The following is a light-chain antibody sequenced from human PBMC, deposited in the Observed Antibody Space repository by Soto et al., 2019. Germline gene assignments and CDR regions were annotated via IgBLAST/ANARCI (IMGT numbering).Light chain of an antibody. CDR2: GAS. V-gene: IGKV3-15*01. Sequence: EIMMTQSPATLSVAPGERGPLSCRASQSVSSNLAWYQQKPGQAPRLLIYGASTRATGIPARFSGSGSGTEFTLTISSLQSEDFAVYYCQQYRTFGQGTKV. CDR3: QQYRT. CDR1: QSVSSN. J-gene: IGKJ1*01.